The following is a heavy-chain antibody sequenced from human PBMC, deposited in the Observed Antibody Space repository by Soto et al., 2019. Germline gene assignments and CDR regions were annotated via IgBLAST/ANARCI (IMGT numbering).Heavy chain of an antibody. D-gene: IGHD3-16*01. J-gene: IGHJ5*02. CDR3: AGGPECHYSDSHASSYP. CDR2: IIPIIGII. V-gene: IGHV1-69*02. CDR1: GGTFSTYT. Sequence: QVQLVQSGAEVKKPGSSVKVSCKASGGTFSTYTITWVRQAPGQGLEWMGRIIPIIGIINYAQKFQGRVTISADKFTGTAYMVLTGLRSDDSAVYYCAGGPECHYSDSHASSYPWGQGTLVTVSS.